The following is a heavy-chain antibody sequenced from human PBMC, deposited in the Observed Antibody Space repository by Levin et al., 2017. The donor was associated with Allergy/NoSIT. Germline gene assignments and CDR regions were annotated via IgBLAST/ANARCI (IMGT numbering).Heavy chain of an antibody. Sequence: GESLKISCKASGYTFTGYYVHWVRQAPGQGLEWMGWIDPFSGDTNYAQKFQGKVTMTRDTMNTAYLELSRLRSDETAVYSWARFPPTYQLLENPPKDFYDSLDVWGQGTTVIVSS. CDR3: ARFPPTYQLLENPPKDFYDSLDV. V-gene: IGHV1-2*02. CDR1: GYTFTGYY. CDR2: IDPFSGDT. D-gene: IGHD2-2*01. J-gene: IGHJ6*02.